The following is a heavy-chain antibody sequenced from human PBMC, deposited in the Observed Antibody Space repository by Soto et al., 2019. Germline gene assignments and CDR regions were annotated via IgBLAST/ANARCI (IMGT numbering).Heavy chain of an antibody. CDR1: GGSISSSSYY. D-gene: IGHD4-17*01. V-gene: IGHV4-39*01. Sequence: ETLSLTGTVSGGSISSSSYYWGWIRQPPGKGLEWIGSIYYSGSTYYNPSLKSRVTISVDTSKNQFSLKLSSVTAADTAVYYCARHRRRLRWYDFDPWGQGTLVTVSS. CDR2: IYYSGST. CDR3: ARHRRRLRWYDFDP. J-gene: IGHJ5*02.